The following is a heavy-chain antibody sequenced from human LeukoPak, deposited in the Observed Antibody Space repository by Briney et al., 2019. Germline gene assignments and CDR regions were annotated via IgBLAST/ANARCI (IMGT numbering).Heavy chain of an antibody. V-gene: IGHV4-59*08. CDR3: ARRIVVAGTVDY. J-gene: IGHJ4*02. CDR2: IYYSGST. CDR1: GGSISSYY. Sequence: SETLSLTCTVSGGSISSYYWSWIRQPPVKGLEWIGYIYYSGSTNYNPSLKSRVTISVDTSKNQFSLKLSSVTAADTAVYYCARRIVVAGTVDYWGQGTLVTVSS. D-gene: IGHD6-19*01.